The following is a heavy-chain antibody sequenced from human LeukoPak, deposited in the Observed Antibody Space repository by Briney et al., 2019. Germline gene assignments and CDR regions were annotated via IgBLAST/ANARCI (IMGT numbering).Heavy chain of an antibody. D-gene: IGHD4-17*01. CDR3: ARGRGYGDYVYWYFDL. CDR2: IYYSGST. J-gene: IGHJ2*01. V-gene: IGHV4-30-4*01. CDR1: GGSISSGDYY. Sequence: SQTLSPTCTVSGGSISSGDYYWSWIRQPPGKGLEWIGYIYYSGSTYYNPSLKSRVTISVDTSKNQFSLKLSSVTAADTAVYYCARGRGYGDYVYWYFDLWGRGTLVTVSS.